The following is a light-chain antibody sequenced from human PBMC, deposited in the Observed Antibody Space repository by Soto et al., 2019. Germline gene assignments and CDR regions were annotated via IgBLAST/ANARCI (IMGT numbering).Light chain of an antibody. V-gene: IGKV1-12*01. J-gene: IGKJ3*01. Sequence: DIQMTQSPSSVSASVGDRVTITCRASQGISRWLAWYQQKPGKAPELLIYAASNLQSGVPPRFSGSGSGTDFTLTISSLQPEDFAVYYCQQYGGPQRTFGPGTRVDIK. CDR3: QQYGGPQRT. CDR2: AAS. CDR1: QGISRW.